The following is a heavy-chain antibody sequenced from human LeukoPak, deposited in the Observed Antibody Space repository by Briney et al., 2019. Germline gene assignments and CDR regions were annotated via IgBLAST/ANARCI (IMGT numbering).Heavy chain of an antibody. Sequence: GGSLRLSCAASGFTFSSYWMSWVPQAPGKGLEWVANIKQDGSEKYYVDSVKGRFTISRDNAKYSLYLQMNSLRAEDTAVYYCAREYYDFWSGDAFDIWGQGTMVTVSP. J-gene: IGHJ3*02. CDR2: IKQDGSEK. CDR1: GFTFSSYW. CDR3: AREYYDFWSGDAFDI. D-gene: IGHD3-3*01. V-gene: IGHV3-7*05.